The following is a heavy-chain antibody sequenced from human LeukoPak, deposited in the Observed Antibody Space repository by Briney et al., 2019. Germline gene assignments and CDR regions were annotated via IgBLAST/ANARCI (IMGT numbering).Heavy chain of an antibody. Sequence: PSETLSLTCDISGGSINSSYWWTWVRQPPGKGLEWIGEVYHRGSTNYNPSLKSRVTMSVDKSKNQFSLKLSSVTAADTAVYYCAIHVRVVPAAKRSLAPYFDYWGQGTLVTISS. V-gene: IGHV4-4*02. CDR2: VYHRGST. J-gene: IGHJ4*02. CDR1: GGSINSSYW. D-gene: IGHD2-2*01. CDR3: AIHVRVVPAAKRSLAPYFDY.